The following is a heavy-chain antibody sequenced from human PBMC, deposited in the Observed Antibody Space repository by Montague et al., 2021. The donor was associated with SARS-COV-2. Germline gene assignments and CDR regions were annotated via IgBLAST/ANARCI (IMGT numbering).Heavy chain of an antibody. Sequence: SETLSLTCSVSGGSISSSSYYWGWLRPSPGKGLEWIGRVFYSGTTNCTPSLKSRVTISIDTSQNQFSLNLSSVATADTAVYYCARLQDYSEWFDFDYWGQGSLVTVSS. CDR1: GGSISSSSYY. D-gene: IGHD3-9*01. J-gene: IGHJ4*02. CDR2: VFYSGTT. V-gene: IGHV4-39*07. CDR3: ARLQDYSEWFDFDY.